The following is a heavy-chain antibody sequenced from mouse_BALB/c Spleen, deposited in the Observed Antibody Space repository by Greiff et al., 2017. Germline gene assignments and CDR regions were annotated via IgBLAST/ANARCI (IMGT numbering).Heavy chain of an antibody. Sequence: EVKLMESGPSLVKPSQTLSLTCSVTGDSITSGYWNWIRKFPGNKLEYMGYISYSGSTYYNPSLKSRISITRDTSKNQYYLQLNSVTTEDTATYYCARGPDSSGYPGFAYWGQGTLVTVSA. D-gene: IGHD3-2*01. J-gene: IGHJ3*01. CDR3: ARGPDSSGYPGFAY. CDR2: ISYSGST. CDR1: GDSITSGY. V-gene: IGHV3-8*02.